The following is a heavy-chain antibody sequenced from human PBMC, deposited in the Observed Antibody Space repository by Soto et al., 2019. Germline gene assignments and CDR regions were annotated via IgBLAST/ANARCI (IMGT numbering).Heavy chain of an antibody. D-gene: IGHD3-16*02. V-gene: IGHV1-3*01. CDR3: ANGSTRGWLYQYFWK. Sequence: ASVKVSCKASGYTFTSYAMHWVRQAPGQRLEWMGWINAGNGNTKYSQKFQGRVTITRDTSASTAYMELSSLRSEDTAVYYCANGSTRGWLYQYFWKWGQGTLVTVSS. J-gene: IGHJ4*02. CDR2: INAGNGNT. CDR1: GYTFTSYA.